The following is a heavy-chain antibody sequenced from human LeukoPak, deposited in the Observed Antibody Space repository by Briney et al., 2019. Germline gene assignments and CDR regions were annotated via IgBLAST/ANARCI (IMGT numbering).Heavy chain of an antibody. CDR2: ISGSGGST. V-gene: IGHV3-23*01. CDR3: AREGSGGSFFDV. D-gene: IGHD2-15*01. J-gene: IGHJ6*04. CDR1: GFTFSSYA. Sequence: GGSLRLSCAASGFTFSSYAMSWVRQAPGKGLEWVSAISGSGGSTYYADSVKGRFTISRDNAKNSLYLQMNSLRAEDTAAYYCAREGSGGSFFDVWGKGTTVTVSS.